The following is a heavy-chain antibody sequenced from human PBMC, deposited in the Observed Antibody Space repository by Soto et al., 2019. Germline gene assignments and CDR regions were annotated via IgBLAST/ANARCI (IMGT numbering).Heavy chain of an antibody. CDR1: GFSLSTSGVG. J-gene: IGHJ6*02. D-gene: IGHD3-10*01. CDR2: IYWDDDK. Sequence: QITLKESGPTLVKPTQTLTLTCTFSGFSLSTSGVGMGWIRQPPGKALEWLALIYWDDDKRYSPSLKSRLTITKDTSKNQVVLTMTNMDPVDTATYYCALLLWFGELFMGGYGMDVWVQGTTVTVSS. CDR3: ALLLWFGELFMGGYGMDV. V-gene: IGHV2-5*02.